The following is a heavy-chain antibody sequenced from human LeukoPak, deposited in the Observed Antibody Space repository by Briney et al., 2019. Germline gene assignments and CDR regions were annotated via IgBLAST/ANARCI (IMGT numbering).Heavy chain of an antibody. J-gene: IGHJ4*02. V-gene: IGHV3-23*01. D-gene: IGHD5-18*01. CDR1: GFTFSSYA. CDR3: ASAGRWIRDY. Sequence: GGSLRLSCAASGFTFSSYAMSWVRQAPGKGLEWVSAISGSGGSTYYADSVKGRFTISRDNSKNMLSLQMTSLRATDTAVYYCASAGRWIRDYWGPGTLVTASS. CDR2: ISGSGGST.